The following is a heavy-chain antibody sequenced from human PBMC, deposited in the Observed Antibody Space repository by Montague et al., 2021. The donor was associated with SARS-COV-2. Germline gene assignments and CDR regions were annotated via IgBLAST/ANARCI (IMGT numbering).Heavy chain of an antibody. D-gene: IGHD1-26*01. CDR3: AKSSGSYGDYFDY. V-gene: IGHV3-23*03. J-gene: IGHJ4*02. Sequence: SLSLSFSASGFPFSSYAMSWVRQAPGKGLEWVSVIYSGGSSTFYADSVKGRFAISRDKSKNTLYLQMNSLRAEDTAVYYCAKSSGSYGDYFDYWGQGTLVTVSS. CDR2: IYSGGSST. CDR1: GFPFSSYA.